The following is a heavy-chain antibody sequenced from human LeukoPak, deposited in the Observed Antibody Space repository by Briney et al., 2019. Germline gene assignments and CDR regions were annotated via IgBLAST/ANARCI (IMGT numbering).Heavy chain of an antibody. J-gene: IGHJ4*02. CDR3: ARLFYSSSWYVDY. CDR2: INHSGST. CDR1: GGSFSGYY. Sequence: SETLSLTCAVYGGSFSGYYWSWIRQPPGKGLEWIGEINHSGSTNYNPSLKSRVTISVDTSKNQFSLKLSSVTAADTAVYYSARLFYSSSWYVDYWGQGTLVTVSS. D-gene: IGHD6-13*01. V-gene: IGHV4-34*01.